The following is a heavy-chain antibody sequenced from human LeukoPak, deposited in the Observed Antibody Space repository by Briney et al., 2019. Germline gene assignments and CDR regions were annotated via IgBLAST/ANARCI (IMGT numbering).Heavy chain of an antibody. CDR2: ISWGGGST. CDR1: GFTFDDYA. Sequence: GGSLRLSCAASGFTFDDYAMHWVRHAPGKGLEWVSLISWGGGSTYYADSVKGRFTISRDNSKNSLYLHMNSLRAEDTALYYCAKDRSGNSYGHFDYWGQGTLVTVSS. CDR3: AKDRSGNSYGHFDY. J-gene: IGHJ4*02. V-gene: IGHV3-43D*04. D-gene: IGHD3-10*01.